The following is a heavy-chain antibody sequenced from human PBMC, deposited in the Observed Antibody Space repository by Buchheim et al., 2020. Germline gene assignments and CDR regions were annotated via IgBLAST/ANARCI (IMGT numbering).Heavy chain of an antibody. CDR3: ARAGGGSYYFWFDP. CDR2: ISYDGSNK. D-gene: IGHD1-26*01. J-gene: IGHJ5*02. V-gene: IGHV3-30-3*01. Sequence: QVQLVESGGGVVQPGRSLRLSCAASGFTFSSYAMHWVRQAPGKGLEWVAVISYDGSNKYYADSVKGRFTISRDNSKNTLSLQMNSLRAEDTAVYYCARAGGGSYYFWFDPWGQGTL. CDR1: GFTFSSYA.